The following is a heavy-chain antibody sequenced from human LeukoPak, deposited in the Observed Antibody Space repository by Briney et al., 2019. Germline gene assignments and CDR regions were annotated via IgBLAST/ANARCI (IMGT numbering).Heavy chain of an antibody. D-gene: IGHD2-2*01. V-gene: IGHV3-23*01. CDR2: ISGSGTTT. J-gene: IGHJ4*02. Sequence: GGSLRLSCAASGFTFSSYAMSWVRQAPGKGLEWVSAISGSGTTTDYADSVKGRFTISRGNSKNTLYLQTNSLRAEDTAVYYCAKGDIVVLPSGLPRGTVGHFWGQGTLVTVSS. CDR1: GFTFSSYA. CDR3: AKGDIVVLPSGLPRGTVGHF.